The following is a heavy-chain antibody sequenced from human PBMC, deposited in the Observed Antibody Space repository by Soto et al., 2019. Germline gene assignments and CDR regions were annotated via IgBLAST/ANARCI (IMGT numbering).Heavy chain of an antibody. D-gene: IGHD1-26*01. CDR1: GTSISSSYW. CDR2: MYHRGIT. V-gene: IGHV4-4*02. CDR3: ARGWELLVPHYYYYGMDV. J-gene: IGHJ6*02. Sequence: PSETLSLTCAVSGTSISSSYWWTWVRQAPGKGLEWIGEMYHRGITNYNPSLKSRVTISVDKSKNQFSLKLSSVTAADTAVYYCARGWELLVPHYYYYGMDVWGQGTTVTVSS.